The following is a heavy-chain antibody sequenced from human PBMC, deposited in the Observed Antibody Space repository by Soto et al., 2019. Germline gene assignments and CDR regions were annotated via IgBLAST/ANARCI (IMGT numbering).Heavy chain of an antibody. D-gene: IGHD2-2*01. CDR3: ARASSTSWAQHAFEI. CDR2: IIPIFGTA. J-gene: IGHJ3*02. CDR1: GGTFSSYA. Sequence: ASVKVSCKASGGTFSSYAISWVRKAPGQGLEWMGGIIPIFGTANDAQKFQGRVTITADESTSTAYMELSSLRSEDTAVYYCARASSTSWAQHAFEIWGQGTMVTVSS. V-gene: IGHV1-69*13.